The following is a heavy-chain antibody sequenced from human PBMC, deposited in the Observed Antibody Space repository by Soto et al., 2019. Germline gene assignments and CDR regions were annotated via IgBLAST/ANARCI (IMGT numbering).Heavy chain of an antibody. CDR1: SGSISSSNW. V-gene: IGHV4-4*02. J-gene: IGHJ6*03. CDR2: IYHSGST. D-gene: IGHD4-17*01. CDR3: ASLNFLPTATKGYYYYYMDV. Sequence: ASETLSLTCAVSSGSISSSNWWSWVRQPPGKGLEWIGEIYHSGSTNYNPSLKSRVTISVDKSKNQFSLKLSSVTAADTAVYYCASLNFLPTATKGYYYYYMDVWGKGTTVTVS.